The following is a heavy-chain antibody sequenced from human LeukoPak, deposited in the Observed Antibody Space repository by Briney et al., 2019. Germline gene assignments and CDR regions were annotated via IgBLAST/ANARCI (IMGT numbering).Heavy chain of an antibody. J-gene: IGHJ4*02. V-gene: IGHV4-59*01. Sequence: SETLSLTCTVSGGSISSYYWSWIRQPPGKGLEWIGYIYYSGSTNYNPSLKSRVTVSVDTSKNQFSLKLSSVTAADTAVYYCAKYVWGSYPTFEDYWGQGTLVTVSS. D-gene: IGHD3-16*02. CDR1: GGSISSYY. CDR3: AKYVWGSYPTFEDY. CDR2: IYYSGST.